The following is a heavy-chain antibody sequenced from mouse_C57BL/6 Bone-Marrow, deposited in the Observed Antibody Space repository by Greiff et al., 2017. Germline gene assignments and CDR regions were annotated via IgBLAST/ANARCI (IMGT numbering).Heavy chain of an antibody. J-gene: IGHJ4*01. CDR3: ARVGEFYAMDY. V-gene: IGHV3-6*01. D-gene: IGHD3-3*01. Sequence: EVKLEESGPGLVKPSQSLSLTCSVTGYSIPSGYYWNWIRQFPGNKLEWMGYISYDGSNNYNPSLKNLISITRDTSKNQFFLKLNSVTTEDTATYYCARVGEFYAMDYWGQGTSVTVSS. CDR1: GYSIPSGYY. CDR2: ISYDGSN.